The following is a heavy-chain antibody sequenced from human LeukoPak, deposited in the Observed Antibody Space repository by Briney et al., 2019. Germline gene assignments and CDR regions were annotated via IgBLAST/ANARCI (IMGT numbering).Heavy chain of an antibody. Sequence: GGSLRLSCAASGFTFSSYAMSWVRQAPGKGLEWVSAISGSGGSTYYADSVKGRFTISRDDSKNTLSLQMNSLRAEDTAVYYCAELGITMIGGVWGKGTTVTISS. D-gene: IGHD3-10*02. CDR3: AELGITMIGGV. J-gene: IGHJ6*04. V-gene: IGHV3-23*01. CDR1: GFTFSSYA. CDR2: ISGSGGST.